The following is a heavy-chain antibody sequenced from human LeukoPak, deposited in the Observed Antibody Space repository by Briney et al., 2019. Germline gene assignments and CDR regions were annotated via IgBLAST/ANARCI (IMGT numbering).Heavy chain of an antibody. CDR2: TYNSGTT. V-gene: IGHV4-31*03. Sequence: TLSLTSPVSGGSISSGGHYGSWIRQHPGKGLGWIGYTYNSGTTYYTPSLKSRLTISVDTSKNQFSLKVSSVTAADTAVYYCARDLGFGYMDVWGKGTTVTVSS. D-gene: IGHD3-10*01. CDR1: GGSISSGGHY. J-gene: IGHJ6*03. CDR3: ARDLGFGYMDV.